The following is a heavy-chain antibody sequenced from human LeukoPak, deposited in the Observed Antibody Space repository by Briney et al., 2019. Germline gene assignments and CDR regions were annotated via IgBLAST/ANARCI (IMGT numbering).Heavy chain of an antibody. J-gene: IGHJ3*02. Sequence: SQTLSLTCTVSGGSISSGDYYWSWIRRPPGKGLEWIGYIYYSGSTYYNPSLKSRVTISVDTSKNQFSLKLSSVTAADTAVYYCARVCGSYNGGGLAFDIWGQGTMVTVSS. CDR2: IYYSGST. CDR1: GGSISSGDYY. D-gene: IGHD1-26*01. V-gene: IGHV4-30-4*08. CDR3: ARVCGSYNGGGLAFDI.